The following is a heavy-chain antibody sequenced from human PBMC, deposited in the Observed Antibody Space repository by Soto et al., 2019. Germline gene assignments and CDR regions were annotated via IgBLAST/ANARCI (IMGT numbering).Heavy chain of an antibody. Sequence: GESLKISCAASGFTFSSYWMHWVRQAPGKGLVWVSRINSDGSSTSYADSVKGRFTISRDNAKNTLYLQMNSLRAEDTAVYYCARDQGELSLMDAFDIWGQGTMVTVSS. CDR2: INSDGSST. CDR3: ARDQGELSLMDAFDI. V-gene: IGHV3-74*01. CDR1: GFTFSSYW. D-gene: IGHD3-16*02. J-gene: IGHJ3*02.